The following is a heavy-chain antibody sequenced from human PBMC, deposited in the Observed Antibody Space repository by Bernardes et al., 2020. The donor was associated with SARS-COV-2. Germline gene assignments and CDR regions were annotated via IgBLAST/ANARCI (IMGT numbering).Heavy chain of an antibody. CDR2: LSGSGVST. CDR1: GFISSDYV. J-gene: IGHJ4*02. CDR3: AKKEGKHFDY. D-gene: IGHD3-10*01. V-gene: IGHV3-23*01. Sequence: GGSLRLSCAASGFISSDYVLSWVRQAPGKGLVWVSTLSGSGVSTYDADSARGRFTISIDSSKNTLYLQKNSLRVDDTAVYYCAKKEGKHFDYWGQGTLVTVSS.